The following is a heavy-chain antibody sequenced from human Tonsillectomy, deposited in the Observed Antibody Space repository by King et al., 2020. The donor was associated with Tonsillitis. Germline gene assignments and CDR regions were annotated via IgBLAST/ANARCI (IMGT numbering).Heavy chain of an antibody. V-gene: IGHV3-21*06. D-gene: IGHD3-3*01. CDR3: AGGEGVADDY. CDR2: ISSSSTYI. J-gene: IGHJ4*02. Sequence: VQLVESGGGLVKPGGSLRLSCAASGFTFSTYSLNWVRQAPGQGLEWVSSISSSSTYIYYADSVKGRFTISRDNAKNSLYLQMNSLRVEDTAVYYCAGGEGVADDYWGQGTLVTVSS. CDR1: GFTFSTYS.